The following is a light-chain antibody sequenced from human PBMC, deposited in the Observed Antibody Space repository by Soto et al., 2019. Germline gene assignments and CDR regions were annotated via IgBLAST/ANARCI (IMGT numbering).Light chain of an antibody. J-gene: IGKJ4*01. CDR3: QQYFSAHLT. CDR2: RAS. CDR1: QSLLNSANDKIH. Sequence: DIVMTQSPGSLAVSLGERATINCKSSQSLLNSANDKIHLAWYQQKPGQPPKLLIWRASTRDSGVPDRFSGSGSGTDFTLTINSLQAEDVATYYCQQYFSAHLTFGGGTKVEI. V-gene: IGKV4-1*01.